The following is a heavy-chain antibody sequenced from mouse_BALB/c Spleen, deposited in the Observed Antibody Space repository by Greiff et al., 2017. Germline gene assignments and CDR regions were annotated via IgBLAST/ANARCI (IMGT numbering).Heavy chain of an antibody. Sequence: EVKLMESGGGLVQPGGSLKLSCAASGFTFSSYGMSWVRQTPDKRLELVATINSNGGSTYYPDSVKGRFTISRDNAKNTLYLQMSSLKSEDTAMYYCARADYGPAWFAYWGQGTLVTVSA. CDR3: ARADYGPAWFAY. J-gene: IGHJ3*01. D-gene: IGHD1-1*02. CDR1: GFTFSSYG. CDR2: INSNGGST. V-gene: IGHV5-6-3*01.